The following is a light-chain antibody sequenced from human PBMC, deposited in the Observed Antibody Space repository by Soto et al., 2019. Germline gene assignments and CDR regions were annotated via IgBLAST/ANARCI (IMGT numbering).Light chain of an antibody. CDR1: DNYVGVYNY. CDR2: DVT. V-gene: IGLV2-14*01. CDR3: SSYTTSTTRV. J-gene: IGLJ3*02. Sequence: QSALTQPVSVSGSPGQSITISCTGTDNYVGVYNYVSWYQQHPGKAPKLIIYDVTNRPSGVSNSFPGSKSGNTASLTISGLQAEDEADYYCSSYTTSTTRVFGGGTKLTVL.